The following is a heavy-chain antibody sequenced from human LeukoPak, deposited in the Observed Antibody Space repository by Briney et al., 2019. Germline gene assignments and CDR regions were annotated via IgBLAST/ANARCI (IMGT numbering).Heavy chain of an antibody. D-gene: IGHD6-13*01. CDR3: ARDVRSSSWSDY. Sequence: ASVKVSCKASGGTFSSYAISWVRQAPGQGLEWMGRIIPILGIANYAQKFQGRVTITADKSTSTAYMELSCLRSEDTAVYYCARDVRSSSWSDYWGQGTLVTVSS. J-gene: IGHJ4*02. CDR1: GGTFSSYA. CDR2: IIPILGIA. V-gene: IGHV1-69*04.